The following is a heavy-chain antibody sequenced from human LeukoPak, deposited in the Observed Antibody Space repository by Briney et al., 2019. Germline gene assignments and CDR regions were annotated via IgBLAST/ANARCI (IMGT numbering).Heavy chain of an antibody. CDR3: ARIRPPDYCYYYYMDV. CDR1: GGSISSDY. V-gene: IGHV4-59*01. Sequence: PSETLSLTCTVSGGSISSDYWSWIRQPPGKGLEWIGYIYYSGSTNYNPSLKSRVTISVDTSKNQFSLKLSSVTAADTAVYYCARIRPPDYCYYYYMDVWGKGTTVTVSS. CDR2: IYYSGST. J-gene: IGHJ6*03.